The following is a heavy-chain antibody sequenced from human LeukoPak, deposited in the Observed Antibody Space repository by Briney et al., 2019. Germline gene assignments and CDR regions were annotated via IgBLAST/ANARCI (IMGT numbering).Heavy chain of an antibody. CDR1: GFTFSSYA. CDR3: AKARRSQKWEPEYYFDY. CDR2: ISGSGGST. Sequence: GGSLRLSCAASGFTFSSYAMSWVRQAPGKGLEWVSAISGSGGSTYYADSVKGRFTISRDNSKNTLYLQMNSLRAEDTAVYYCAKARRSQKWEPEYYFDYWGQGTLVTVSS. J-gene: IGHJ4*02. V-gene: IGHV3-23*01. D-gene: IGHD1-26*01.